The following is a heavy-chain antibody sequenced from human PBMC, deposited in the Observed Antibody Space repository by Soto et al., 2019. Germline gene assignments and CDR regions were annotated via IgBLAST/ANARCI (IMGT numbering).Heavy chain of an antibody. Sequence: QVQLQESGPGLAKPSETLSLTCTVSGGSISRYYWSWIRQPPGKGLEWIGYIYYSGSTNYNPSLKSRVSISIDTSKNQFSLNLNSVTAADTAVYYCARDRGSTGYYYFDSWGQGTLVTVSS. D-gene: IGHD3-22*01. CDR2: IYYSGST. CDR3: ARDRGSTGYYYFDS. CDR1: GGSISRYY. V-gene: IGHV4-59*01. J-gene: IGHJ4*02.